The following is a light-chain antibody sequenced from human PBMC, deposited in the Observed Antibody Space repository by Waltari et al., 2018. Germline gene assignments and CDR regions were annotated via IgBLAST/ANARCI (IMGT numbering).Light chain of an antibody. CDR1: RDINNY. CDR2: DAS. V-gene: IGKV1-33*01. J-gene: IGKJ1*01. CDR3: QHYDGVPPWT. Sequence: DIQMTQSPSSLSASVGDRVTITCQASRDINNYLNWYQQKPGKAPKLLIYDASTLETGVPSRCSGSGSGTDFVFTISRLQPEDIATYYCQHYDGVPPWTFGQGTKVEIK.